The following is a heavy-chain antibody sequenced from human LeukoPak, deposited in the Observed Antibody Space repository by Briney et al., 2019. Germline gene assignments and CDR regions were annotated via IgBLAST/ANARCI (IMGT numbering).Heavy chain of an antibody. J-gene: IGHJ6*03. CDR1: GGTFSSYA. CDR2: IILIFGTA. Sequence: SVKVSCKASGGTFSSYAISWVRQAPGQGLEWMGRIILIFGTANYAQKFQGRVTITTDESTSTAYMELSSLRSEDTAVYYCATTRGSYYYYYMDVWGKGTTVTVSS. CDR3: ATTRGSYYYYYMDV. V-gene: IGHV1-69*05. D-gene: IGHD5-24*01.